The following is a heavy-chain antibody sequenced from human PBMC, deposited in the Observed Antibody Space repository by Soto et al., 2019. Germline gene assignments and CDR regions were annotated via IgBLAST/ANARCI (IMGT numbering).Heavy chain of an antibody. CDR2: ISSDGETK. CDR1: GFIFSSYG. J-gene: IGHJ4*01. V-gene: IGHV3-30*18. D-gene: IGHD6-19*01. CDR3: AKEVAVAGDLDY. Sequence: LGGSLRLSCVASGFIFSSYGIHWVRQAPGKGLEWVGVISSDGETKYYADSVKGRFTISRDNSKNTMYLQMESLRPEDTAVYYCAKEVAVAGDLDYWGQGTLVTVSS.